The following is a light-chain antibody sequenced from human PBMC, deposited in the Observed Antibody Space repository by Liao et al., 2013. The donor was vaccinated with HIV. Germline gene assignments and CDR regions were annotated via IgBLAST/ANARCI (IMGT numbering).Light chain of an antibody. V-gene: IGLV3-1*01. CDR3: QVWDSGSGV. Sequence: SYELTQPPSVSVSPGQTASITCSGDKLGDKYACWYQQKPGQSPVLVIYQDSKRPSGIPERFSGSNSGNTATLTISGTQAMDEADYYCQVWDSGSGVFGGGTKLTVL. J-gene: IGLJ2*01. CDR2: QDS. CDR1: KLGDKY.